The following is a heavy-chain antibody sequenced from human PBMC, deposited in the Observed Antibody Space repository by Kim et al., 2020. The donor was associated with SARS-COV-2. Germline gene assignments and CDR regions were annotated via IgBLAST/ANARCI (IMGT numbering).Heavy chain of an antibody. D-gene: IGHD6-13*01. CDR3: ARLIAAAGTRYFDL. J-gene: IGHJ2*01. V-gene: IGHV5-51*01. Sequence: SPPFQGQVTISADKSISTAYLQWSSLKASDTAMYYCARLIAAAGTRYFDLWGRGTLVTVSS.